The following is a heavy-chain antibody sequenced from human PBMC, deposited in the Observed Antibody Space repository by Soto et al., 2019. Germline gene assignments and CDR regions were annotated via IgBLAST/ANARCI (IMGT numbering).Heavy chain of an antibody. CDR1: GYTFTSYD. D-gene: IGHD2-15*01. CDR2: MNPNSGNT. V-gene: IGHV1-8*01. CDR3: AREEAALGNDY. Sequence: QVQLVQSVAEVKKPGASVKVSCKASGYTFTSYDINWVRQATGQGLEWMGWMNPNSGNTGYEQKFQGRVTMTRNTSISTAYMELSSLRYEETAVYYCAREEAALGNDYWGQGNLVTVSS. J-gene: IGHJ4*02.